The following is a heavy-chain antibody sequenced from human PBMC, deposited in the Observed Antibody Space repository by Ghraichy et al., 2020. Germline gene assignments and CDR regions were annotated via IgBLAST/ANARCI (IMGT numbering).Heavy chain of an antibody. CDR1: GGSISSTSYY. V-gene: IGHV4-39*07. CDR2: IYYNGKT. CDR3: ARDRPKGMSGTIGTFDI. J-gene: IGHJ3*02. Sequence: SETLSLTCSVSGGSISSTSYYWGWIRQPPGKGPEWIATIYYNGKTYYNPSLKSRLTMSVDTSKNQFSLKLYSVTAADTAVYYCARDRPKGMSGTIGTFDIWGQGIMVTVSS. D-gene: IGHD3-9*01.